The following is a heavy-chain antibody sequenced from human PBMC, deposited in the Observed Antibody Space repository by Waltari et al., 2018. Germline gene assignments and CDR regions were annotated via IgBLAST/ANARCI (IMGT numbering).Heavy chain of an antibody. CDR2: IYHSGST. V-gene: IGHV4-38-2*02. D-gene: IGHD6-13*01. CDR1: GYSISSCYS. J-gene: IGHJ3*02. CDR3: ARHGIVAGGTLRTFDI. Sequence: QVQPQESGPGLVKPSETLSLTCTVSGYSISSCYSWAWIRQPPWKGLEWMGSIYHSGSTNYNPALKRRVTISVDTSKNQFSLKLNSVTAADTAVYYCARHGIVAGGTLRTFDIWGQGTMVTVSS.